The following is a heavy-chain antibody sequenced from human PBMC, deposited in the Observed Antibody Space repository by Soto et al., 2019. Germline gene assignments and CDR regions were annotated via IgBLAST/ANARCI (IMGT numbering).Heavy chain of an antibody. V-gene: IGHV3-23*01. CDR2: ISGSGGST. J-gene: IGHJ4*02. Sequence: GGSLRLSCAASRLTFSSYAMSWVRQAPGKGLEWVSAISGSGGSTSYADSVKGRFTISRDNSKNTLFLQMNSLRAEDTAVYYCAKGHNTAAGSYFDYWGQGTLVTVSS. CDR1: RLTFSSYA. D-gene: IGHD6-13*01. CDR3: AKGHNTAAGSYFDY.